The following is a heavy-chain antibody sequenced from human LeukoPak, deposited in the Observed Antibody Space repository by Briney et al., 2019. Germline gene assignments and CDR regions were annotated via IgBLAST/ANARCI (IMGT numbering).Heavy chain of an antibody. CDR2: ISYDGSNK. CDR1: GFTFSSYA. J-gene: IGHJ3*02. D-gene: IGHD3-10*02. V-gene: IGHV3-30*04. CDR3: ASQTMLDAFDI. Sequence: SGGSLRLSCAASGFTFSSYAMSWVRQAPGKGLEWVAVISYDGSNKYYADSVKGRFTISRDNSKNTLYLQMNSLRAEDTAVYYCASQTMLDAFDIWGQGTMVTVSS.